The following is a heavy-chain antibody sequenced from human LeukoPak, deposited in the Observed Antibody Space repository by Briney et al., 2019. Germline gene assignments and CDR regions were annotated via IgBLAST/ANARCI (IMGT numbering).Heavy chain of an antibody. CDR2: IYPGDSDT. D-gene: IGHD6-13*01. J-gene: IGHJ4*02. V-gene: IGHV5-51*01. Sequence: PGESLKISCKGSGYSFTSYWIGWVRQMPGKGLEWMGIIYPGDSDTRFSPSFQGQVTISVDKSISTAYLQWSSLRASDTAMYYCARRIAAADNYFDYWGQGTLVTVSP. CDR3: ARRIAAADNYFDY. CDR1: GYSFTSYW.